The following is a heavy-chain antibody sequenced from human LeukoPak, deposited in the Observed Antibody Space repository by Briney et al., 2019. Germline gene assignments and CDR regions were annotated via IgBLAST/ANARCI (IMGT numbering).Heavy chain of an antibody. CDR3: ARGAVWFGEYPLIDY. CDR1: GGSISSSSYY. CDR2: IYYSGST. D-gene: IGHD3-10*01. Sequence: SETLSLTCTVSGGSISSSSYYWGWIRQPPGKGLEWIGSIYYSGSTYYNPSLKSRVTISVDTSKNQFSLKLSSVTAADTAVYYCARGAVWFGEYPLIDYWGQGTLVTVSS. V-gene: IGHV4-39*07. J-gene: IGHJ4*02.